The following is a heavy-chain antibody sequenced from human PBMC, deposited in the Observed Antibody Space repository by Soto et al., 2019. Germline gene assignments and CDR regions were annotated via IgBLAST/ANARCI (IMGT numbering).Heavy chain of an antibody. J-gene: IGHJ4*02. V-gene: IGHV1-69*06. Sequence: GGSGKGSFKACGGAFSSYAISWVRQAPGQGLEWMGGIIPIFGTANYAQKFQGRVTITADKSKSTAYMELSSLRSEETAVYYCAMIVATNNYWGQGTLVTVSS. CDR1: GGAFSSYA. CDR2: IIPIFGTA. D-gene: IGHD5-12*01. CDR3: AMIVATNNY.